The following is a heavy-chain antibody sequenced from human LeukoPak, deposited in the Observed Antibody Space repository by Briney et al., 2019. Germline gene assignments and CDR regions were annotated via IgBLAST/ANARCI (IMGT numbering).Heavy chain of an antibody. Sequence: SVKVFCKASGGTFSSYAISWVRQAPGQGLEWMGGIIPIFGTANYAQKFQGRVTITADESTSTAYMELSSLRSEDTAVYYCARALAYCGGDCYGPLDYWGQGTLVTVSS. V-gene: IGHV1-69*13. D-gene: IGHD2-21*02. CDR1: GGTFSSYA. CDR2: IIPIFGTA. J-gene: IGHJ4*02. CDR3: ARALAYCGGDCYGPLDY.